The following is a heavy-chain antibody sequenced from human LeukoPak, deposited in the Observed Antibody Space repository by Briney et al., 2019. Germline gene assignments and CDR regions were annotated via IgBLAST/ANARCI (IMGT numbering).Heavy chain of an antibody. D-gene: IGHD3-10*01. V-gene: IGHV4-34*01. CDR3: ARGRGRGYYYGSGSYHTLPFDY. CDR1: GGPFSGYY. Sequence: SETLSLTCAVYGGPFSGYYWSWIRQPPGKGLEWIGEINHSGSTNYNPSLKSRVTISVDTSKNQFSLKLSSVTAADTAVYYCARGRGRGYYYGSGSYHTLPFDYWGQGTLVTVSS. J-gene: IGHJ4*02. CDR2: INHSGST.